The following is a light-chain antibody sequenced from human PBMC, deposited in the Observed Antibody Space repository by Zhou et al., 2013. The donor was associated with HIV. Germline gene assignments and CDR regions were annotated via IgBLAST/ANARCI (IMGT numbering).Light chain of an antibody. CDR3: QQYRSYPIT. Sequence: DIQMTQSPSSLSASVGDRVTITCRASQGIRNDLAWYQQKPGTAPKRLIYAASSLQSGVPSRFSGSGSGTDFTLTISSLQPEDFATYYCQQYRSYPITFGQG. V-gene: IGKV1-17*01. J-gene: IGKJ5*01. CDR2: AAS. CDR1: QGIRND.